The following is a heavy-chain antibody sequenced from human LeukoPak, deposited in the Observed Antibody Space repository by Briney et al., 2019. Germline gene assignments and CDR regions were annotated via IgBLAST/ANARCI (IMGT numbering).Heavy chain of an antibody. CDR2: ISYDGSNK. CDR1: GFTFTSYG. CDR3: AKGNLDAYYYYYMDV. Sequence: GGSLRLSCAASGFTFTSYGMHWVRQAPGKGLDWVAVISYDGSNKYYADSVKGRFTISRDSSKNTLFLQMSSLRAEDTAVYYCAKGNLDAYYYYYMDVWGKGTTVTVSS. D-gene: IGHD1-14*01. V-gene: IGHV3-33*06. J-gene: IGHJ6*03.